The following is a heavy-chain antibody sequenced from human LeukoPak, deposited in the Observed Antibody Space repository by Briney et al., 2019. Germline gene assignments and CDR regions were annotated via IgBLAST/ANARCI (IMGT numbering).Heavy chain of an antibody. D-gene: IGHD3-10*01. V-gene: IGHV1-2*06. CDR1: GYTFTGYH. CDR2: INPNSGVT. CDR3: ARFGESADY. Sequence: ASVKVSCKASGYTFTGYHVHWVRQAPGQGLEWVGRINPNSGVTNYAQKFQGRVTMTRHTSITTAHMELSRLRSDDTAVYYCARFGESADYWGQGTLVTVSS. J-gene: IGHJ4*02.